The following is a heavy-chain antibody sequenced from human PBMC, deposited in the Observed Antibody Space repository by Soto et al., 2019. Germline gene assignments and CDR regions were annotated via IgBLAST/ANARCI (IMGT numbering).Heavy chain of an antibody. CDR1: GFTFSSSG. CDR3: ARDYAPSIAVDNLYFDY. CDR2: ISSSSSYI. D-gene: IGHD6-19*01. J-gene: IGHJ4*02. V-gene: IGHV3-21*01. Sequence: PGGSLRLSCAASGFTFSSSGMHLVRQSPGKGLEWVSSISSSSSYIYYADSVKGRFTISRDNAKNSLYLQMNSLRAEDTAVYYSARDYAPSIAVDNLYFDYWGQGTLVTVSS.